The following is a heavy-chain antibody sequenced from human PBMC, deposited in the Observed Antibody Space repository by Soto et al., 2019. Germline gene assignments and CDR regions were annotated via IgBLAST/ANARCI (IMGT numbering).Heavy chain of an antibody. CDR3: AKYYYGSGSVQHPKNYYYYMDV. Sequence: GGSLRLSCAASGFTFSSYAMSWVRQAPGKGLEWVSAISGSGGSTYYADSVKGRFTISRDNSKNLLYLQMNSLRAEDTAVYYCAKYYYGSGSVQHPKNYYYYMDVWGKGTTVTVSS. V-gene: IGHV3-23*01. D-gene: IGHD3-10*01. J-gene: IGHJ6*03. CDR2: ISGSGGST. CDR1: GFTFSSYA.